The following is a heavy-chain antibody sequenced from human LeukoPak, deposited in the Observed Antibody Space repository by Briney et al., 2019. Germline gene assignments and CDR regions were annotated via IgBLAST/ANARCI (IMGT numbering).Heavy chain of an antibody. V-gene: IGHV4-39*01. CDR2: IYYSGST. Sequence: SETLSLTCTVSGGSISSSSYYWGWIRQPPGKGLEWIGSIYYSGSTYYNPSLKSRVTISVDTSKNQFSLKLSSVTAADTAVYYCARRDSSGSYHIDYWGQGTLVTVSS. J-gene: IGHJ4*02. CDR1: GGSISSSSYY. CDR3: ARRDSSGSYHIDY. D-gene: IGHD3-22*01.